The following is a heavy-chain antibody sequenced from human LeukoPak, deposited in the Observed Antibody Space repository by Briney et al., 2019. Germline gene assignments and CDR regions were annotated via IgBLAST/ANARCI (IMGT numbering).Heavy chain of an antibody. CDR1: GGSISSSY. CDR2: IYYSGST. J-gene: IGHJ4*02. Sequence: TTSETLSLTCTVSGGSISSSYWSWIRQPPGKGLELIGYIYYSGSTNYNPSFKSRVAISVDTSKNQFSLKLSSVTAADTAVYYCARVRGYYDSSGYDYWGRGTLVTVSS. CDR3: ARVRGYYDSSGYDY. V-gene: IGHV4-59*01. D-gene: IGHD3-22*01.